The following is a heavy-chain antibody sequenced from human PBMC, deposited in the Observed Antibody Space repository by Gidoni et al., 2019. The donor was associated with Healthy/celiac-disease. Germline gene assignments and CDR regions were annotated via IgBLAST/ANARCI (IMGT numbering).Heavy chain of an antibody. V-gene: IGHV4-61*02. D-gene: IGHD2-15*01. J-gene: IGHJ6*02. Sequence: QVQLQESGPGLVKPSQTLSLTCTVSGGSISSGSYYWSWIRQPAGKGLEWIGRIYTSGSTNYNPSLKSRVTISVDTSKNQFSLKLSSVTAADTAVYYCARDSPYCSGGSCYSGYYYYGMDVWGQGTTVTVSS. CDR2: IYTSGST. CDR3: ARDSPYCSGGSCYSGYYYYGMDV. CDR1: GGSISSGSYY.